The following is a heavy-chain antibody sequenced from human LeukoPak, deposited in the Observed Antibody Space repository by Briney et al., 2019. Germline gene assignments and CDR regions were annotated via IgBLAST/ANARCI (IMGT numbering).Heavy chain of an antibody. CDR3: ARDTGITMTLDY. V-gene: IGHV4-31*03. D-gene: IGHD3-22*01. CDR2: IYYSGST. J-gene: IGHJ4*02. CDR1: GGSISSGGYY. Sequence: SQTLSLTCTVSGGSISSGGYYWSWIRQPPGKGLEWIGYIYYSGSTYYNPSLKSRVTISVDTSKNQFSLKLSSVTAADTAVYYCARDTGITMTLDYWGQGTLVTVSS.